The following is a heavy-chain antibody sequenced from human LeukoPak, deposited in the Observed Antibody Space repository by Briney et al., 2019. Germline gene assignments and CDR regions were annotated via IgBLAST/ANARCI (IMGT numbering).Heavy chain of an antibody. CDR1: GFTFSNYA. V-gene: IGHV3-23*01. CDR2: ISGRDTST. D-gene: IGHD3-16*01. J-gene: IGHJ4*02. CDR3: AKRPTFYKTFDY. Sequence: PGGSLRLSCAASGFTFSNYAMSWVRQAPGKGLEWVSSISGRDTSTYYADSVKGRFTISRDNSKSTLYLQIHSLRAGDTAFYYCAKRPTFYKTFDYWGQGTLVTVS.